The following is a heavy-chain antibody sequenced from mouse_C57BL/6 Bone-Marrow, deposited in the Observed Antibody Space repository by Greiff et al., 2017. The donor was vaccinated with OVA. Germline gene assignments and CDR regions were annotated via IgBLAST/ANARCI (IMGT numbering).Heavy chain of an antibody. CDR3: ARRGTVKDFDY. CDR1: GYTFTGYW. V-gene: IGHV1-9*01. Sequence: QVQLKESGAELMKPGASVKLSCKATGYTFTGYWIEWVKQRPGHGLEWIGEILPGSGSPTYNEKFKGKATFTADTSSNTAYMQLSSLTTEDSAIYYCARRGTVKDFDYWGQGTTLTVSS. CDR2: ILPGSGSP. J-gene: IGHJ2*01. D-gene: IGHD1-1*01.